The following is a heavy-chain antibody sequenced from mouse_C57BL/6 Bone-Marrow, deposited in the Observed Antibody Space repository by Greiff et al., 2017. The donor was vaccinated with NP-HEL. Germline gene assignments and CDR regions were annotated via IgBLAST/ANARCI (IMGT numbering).Heavy chain of an antibody. CDR1: GYAFTDYL. V-gene: IGHV1-54*01. CDR3: ARGGLYAMDY. J-gene: IGHJ4*01. Sequence: VQLQQSGAELVRPGTSVKVSCKASGYAFTDYLMEWVKQRPGQGLEWIGVINPVSGGTNYNEKFKGKATLAADKSSSTADMQLSSLTSEDAAVYFCARGGLYAMDYWGQGTSVTVSS. CDR2: INPVSGGT. D-gene: IGHD1-2*01.